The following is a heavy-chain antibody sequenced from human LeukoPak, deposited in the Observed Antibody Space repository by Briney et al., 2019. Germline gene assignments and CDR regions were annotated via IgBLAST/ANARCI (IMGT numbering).Heavy chain of an antibody. CDR2: IHPGDSDT. D-gene: IGHD3-22*01. CDR3: ARRNYYDRSGYFDY. Sequence: GASLKISCQAPGSRFTSYWIGWVRQMPGKGLEWVGIIHPGDSDTRYSPSFQGQVTISADKSISTAYLQWSSLKASDTAKYYCARRNYYDRSGYFDYWGQGTLVTVSS. V-gene: IGHV5-51*01. J-gene: IGHJ4*02. CDR1: GSRFTSYW.